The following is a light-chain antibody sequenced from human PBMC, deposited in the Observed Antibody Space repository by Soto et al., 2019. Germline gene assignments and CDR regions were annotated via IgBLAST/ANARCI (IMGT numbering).Light chain of an antibody. Sequence: IQLTHSPSSLSACVGDRVTITCRASQGISSYLGWYQQKPGKAPNLLIYDASTLHSGVPSRFSGGGSGTDFTLTISSLQPEDVAAYYRQKYHSAPLTFGGGTKVDIK. V-gene: IGKV1-9*01. J-gene: IGKJ4*01. CDR3: QKYHSAPLT. CDR2: DAS. CDR1: QGISSY.